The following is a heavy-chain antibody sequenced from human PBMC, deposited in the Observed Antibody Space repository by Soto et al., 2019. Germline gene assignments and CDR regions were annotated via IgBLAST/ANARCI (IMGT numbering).Heavy chain of an antibody. CDR1: GYSFTTYW. CDR2: VYPGDSDT. J-gene: IGHJ6*02. V-gene: IGHV5-51*01. CDR3: ARPLGGYDSSGDFHYYYGMDV. Sequence: GESLKISCKGSGYSFTTYWIGWVRQMPGKGLEWMGLVYPGDSDTKYSPSFQGQVTISADKSISTAYLHWSSLKASDTAMYYCARPLGGYDSSGDFHYYYGMDVWGQGTTVTVSS. D-gene: IGHD3-22*01.